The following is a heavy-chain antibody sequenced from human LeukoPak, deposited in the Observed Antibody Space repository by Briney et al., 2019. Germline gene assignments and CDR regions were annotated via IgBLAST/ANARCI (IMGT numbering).Heavy chain of an antibody. CDR3: ARGSMVRGVVPQNNWFDP. CDR1: GGSISSYY. D-gene: IGHD3-10*01. V-gene: IGHV4-59*01. J-gene: IGHJ5*02. Sequence: SETLSLTCTVSGGSISSYYWSWIRQPPGKGLEWIGYICYSGSTNYNPSLKSRVTISVDTSKNQFSLKLSSVTAADTAVYYCARGSMVRGVVPQNNWFDPWGQGTLVTVSS. CDR2: ICYSGST.